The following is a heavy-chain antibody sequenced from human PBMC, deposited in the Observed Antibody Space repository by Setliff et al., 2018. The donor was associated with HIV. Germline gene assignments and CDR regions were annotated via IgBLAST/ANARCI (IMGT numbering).Heavy chain of an antibody. CDR1: GGSISSSSYY. CDR2: IYYSGST. Sequence: PSETLSLTCTVSGGSISSSSYYWGWIRQPPGKGLEWIGSIYYSGSTYYNPSPKSRVTISVDTSKNQFSLKLSSVTAADTAVYYCARRWGIRGYSSWGQGTLVTVSS. V-gene: IGHV4-39*01. D-gene: IGHD5-18*01. J-gene: IGHJ5*02. CDR3: ARRWGIRGYSS.